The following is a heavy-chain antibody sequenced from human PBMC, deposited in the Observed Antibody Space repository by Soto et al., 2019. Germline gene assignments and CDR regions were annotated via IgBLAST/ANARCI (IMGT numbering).Heavy chain of an antibody. V-gene: IGHV4-30-4*01. Sequence: SETLSLTCTVSGGSISSGDYYWSWIRQPPGKGLEWIGYIYYSGSTYYNPSLKSRVTISVDTSKNQFSLKLSSVTAADTAVYYCARSSSWYTAYGLHYGMEDWGQGTTVTVPS. CDR2: IYYSGST. J-gene: IGHJ6*02. D-gene: IGHD6-13*01. CDR3: ARSSSWYTAYGLHYGMED. CDR1: GGSISSGDYY.